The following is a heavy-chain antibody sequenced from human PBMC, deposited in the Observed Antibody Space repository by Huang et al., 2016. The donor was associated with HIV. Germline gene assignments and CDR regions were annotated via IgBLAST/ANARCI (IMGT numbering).Heavy chain of an antibody. Sequence: QVQLQQSGPGLVRPSQTLSLTCAISGDSVSSSSSAWNWIRQSPSRGLEWLGRTDYRAKWNNDFAPSVRTRMTINPDISKNQLSLRLKSVTPDDTSVDYCARVRCSGGYCYGWFDTWGQGILVTVSS. CDR1: GDSVSSSSSA. J-gene: IGHJ5*02. V-gene: IGHV6-1*01. CDR2: TDYRAKWNN. CDR3: ARVRCSGGYCYGWFDT. D-gene: IGHD2-15*01.